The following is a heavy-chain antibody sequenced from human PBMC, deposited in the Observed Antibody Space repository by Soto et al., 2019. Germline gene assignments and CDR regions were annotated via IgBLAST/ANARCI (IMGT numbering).Heavy chain of an antibody. D-gene: IGHD6-6*01. CDR3: ARVGGLAARTFDY. CDR1: GGSISDFY. V-gene: IGHV4-59*01. J-gene: IGHJ4*02. Sequence: SETLSLTCPVSGGSISDFYWSWIRQPPGKGLEWIGYNPSLKSRVTISVDTSKNQFSLNLRSMSPADTAVYYCARVGGLAARTFDYWGPGTLVTVSS.